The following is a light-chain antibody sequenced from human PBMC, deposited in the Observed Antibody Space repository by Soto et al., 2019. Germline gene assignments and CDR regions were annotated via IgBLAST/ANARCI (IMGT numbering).Light chain of an antibody. J-gene: IGLJ1*01. V-gene: IGLV2-8*01. CDR1: SNDVGHSSF. CDR3: NAQADNGKHV. CDR2: EVS. Sequence: QSALTQPPSASGSPGQSVTISCTGNSNDVGHSSFISWYQQHAGKGPKLIIYEVSKRPSGVPDRFSGSKSGNTASLSVSGLQDEDEADYFCNAQADNGKHVFGTGTKLTV.